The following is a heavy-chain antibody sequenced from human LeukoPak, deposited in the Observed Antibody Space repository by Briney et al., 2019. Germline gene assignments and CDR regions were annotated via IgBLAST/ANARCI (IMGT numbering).Heavy chain of an antibody. CDR3: AKDRFPTVRGALSY. Sequence: GGSLRLSCAASGFTFDDYAMHWVRQAPGKGLEWVSGISWNSGSIGYADSVKGRFTISRDNAKNSLYLQMNSLRAEDTALHYCAKDRFPTVRGALSYWGQGTLVTVSS. CDR1: GFTFDDYA. J-gene: IGHJ4*02. CDR2: ISWNSGSI. V-gene: IGHV3-9*01. D-gene: IGHD3-10*01.